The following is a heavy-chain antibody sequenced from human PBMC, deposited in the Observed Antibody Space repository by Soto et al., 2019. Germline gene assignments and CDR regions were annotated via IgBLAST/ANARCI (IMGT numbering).Heavy chain of an antibody. Sequence: QVQLVQSGAEVKKPGSSVKVSCKASVGSFSTYGINWVRLAPGQGLEWMGGIIPKFGTTNYAQKFRGRVKITADEFTNTAYMELNYLRSEDTAVYFCARELDPYYGGNSLSLDYWGQGTMVTVSS. CDR1: VGSFSTYG. CDR3: ARELDPYYGGNSLSLDY. J-gene: IGHJ4*02. V-gene: IGHV1-69*13. D-gene: IGHD4-17*01. CDR2: IIPKFGTT.